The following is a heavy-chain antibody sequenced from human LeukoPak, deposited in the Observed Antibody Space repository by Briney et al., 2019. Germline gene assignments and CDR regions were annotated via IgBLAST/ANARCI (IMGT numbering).Heavy chain of an antibody. CDR2: IYPGDSDT. CDR3: ARHRILLWFGELGAFDI. CDR1: GYNFPIYW. D-gene: IGHD3-10*01. Sequence: GESLKISCQGSGYNFPIYWIGWVRQMPGQGLEWMGIIYPGDSDTRYSPSFQGQVTISADKFISTAYLQWSSLKASDTAMYYCARHRILLWFGELGAFDIWGQGTMVTVSS. J-gene: IGHJ3*02. V-gene: IGHV5-51*01.